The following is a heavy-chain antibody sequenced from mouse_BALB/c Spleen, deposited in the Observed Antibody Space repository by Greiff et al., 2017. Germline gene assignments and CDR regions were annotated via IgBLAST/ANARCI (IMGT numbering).Heavy chain of an antibody. D-gene: IGHD2-1*01. CDR2: IRSKSNNYAT. CDR1: GFTFNTYA. J-gene: IGHJ4*01. Sequence: EVQLVESGGGLVQPKGSLKLSCAASGFTFNTYAMHWVCQAPGKGLEWVARIRSKSNNYATYYADSVKDRFTISRDDSQSMLYLQMNNLNTEDTAMYYCVREGNGNYYAMDYWGQGTSVTVSS. CDR3: VREGNGNYYAMDY. V-gene: IGHV10-3*03.